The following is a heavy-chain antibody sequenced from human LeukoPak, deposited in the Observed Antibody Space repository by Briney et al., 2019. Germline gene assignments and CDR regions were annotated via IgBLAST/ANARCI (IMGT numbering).Heavy chain of an antibody. J-gene: IGHJ4*02. D-gene: IGHD3-3*01. CDR3: ARDSQVNYDFWSGYRGNFDY. CDR2: INPNSGGT. CDR1: GYTFTGYY. Sequence: ASVKVSCKASGYTFTGYYIHWVRQAPGQGLEWMGWINPNSGGTNYAQKFQGRVTMTRDTSISTAYMELSRLRSDDTAAYYCARDSQVNYDFWSGYRGNFDYWGQGTLVTVSS. V-gene: IGHV1-2*02.